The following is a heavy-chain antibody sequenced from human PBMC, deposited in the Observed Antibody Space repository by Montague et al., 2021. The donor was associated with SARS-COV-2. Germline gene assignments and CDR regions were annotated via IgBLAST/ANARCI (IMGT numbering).Heavy chain of an antibody. J-gene: IGHJ6*02. Sequence: TLSLTCTVSGGAINRGDYYWTWIRQPPGKGLEWIGNIYSTGDTSYSPSLKGRVGISLDTSKNQVSLNLRSVAAADTAVYYCAREVVHVDVLTDIPKILYYGLDVWGQGTTVVVFS. D-gene: IGHD2-21*02. V-gene: IGHV4-30-4*08. CDR2: IYSTGDT. CDR1: GGAINRGDYY. CDR3: AREVVHVDVLTDIPKILYYGLDV.